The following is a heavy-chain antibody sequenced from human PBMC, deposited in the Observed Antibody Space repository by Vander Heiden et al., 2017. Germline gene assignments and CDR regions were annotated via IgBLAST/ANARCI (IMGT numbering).Heavy chain of an antibody. D-gene: IGHD4-17*01. CDR1: GFTFSDFG. V-gene: IGHV3-30*03. Sequence: QVQLVESGGGVVQPGRSLRLSCEATGFTFSDFGMHWVRQAPGKGLEWVAVISYDGSNKFYADSVKGRFTISRDNSKNTLYLQMNSLRGEDTALYYCARTTVTTQFSYWGQGTLVTVSS. CDR3: ARTTVTTQFSY. J-gene: IGHJ4*02. CDR2: ISYDGSNK.